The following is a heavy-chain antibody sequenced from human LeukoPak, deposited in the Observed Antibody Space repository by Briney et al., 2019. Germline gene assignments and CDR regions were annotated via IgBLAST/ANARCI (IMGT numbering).Heavy chain of an antibody. J-gene: IGHJ6*03. CDR1: GGTFSSYA. CDR2: IIPIFGTA. V-gene: IGHV1-69*06. Sequence: ASVKVSCKASGGTFSSYAISWVRQAPGQGLEWMGGIIPIFGTANYAQKFQGRVTITADKSTSTAYMELGSLRSEDTAVYYCARMGVAAGYYYYMDVWGKGTTVTVSS. D-gene: IGHD2-15*01. CDR3: ARMGVAAGYYYYMDV.